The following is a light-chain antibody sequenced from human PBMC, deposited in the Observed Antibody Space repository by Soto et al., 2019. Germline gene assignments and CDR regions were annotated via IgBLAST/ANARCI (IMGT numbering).Light chain of an antibody. CDR3: QQYNNWPHT. J-gene: IGKJ2*01. CDR2: FTS. V-gene: IGKV3-15*01. CDR1: QSVNDR. Sequence: ERMMTHPPVTLSVFPGENACLSCRASQSVNDRLAWFRQKPGQPPRLLMYFTSTRASGIPARISASGSGTDFTLTISSLQPEDFAVYYCQQYNNWPHTFGQGT.